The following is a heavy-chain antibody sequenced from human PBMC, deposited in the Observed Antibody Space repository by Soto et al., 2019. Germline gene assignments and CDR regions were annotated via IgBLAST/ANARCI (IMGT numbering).Heavy chain of an antibody. D-gene: IGHD2-15*01. CDR1: GGSISSGGYY. J-gene: IGHJ6*02. CDR3: ARDCSGGSCYSHGMDV. CDR2: IYYSGST. V-gene: IGHV4-31*03. Sequence: SETLSLTCTVSGGSISSGGYYWSWIRQHPGKGLEWIGYIYYSGSTYYNPSLKSRVTISVDTSKNQFSLKLSSVTAADTAVYYCARDCSGGSCYSHGMDVWGQGTTVTVS.